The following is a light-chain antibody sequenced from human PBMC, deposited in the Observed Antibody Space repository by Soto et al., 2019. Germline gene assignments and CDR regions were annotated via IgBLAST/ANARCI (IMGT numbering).Light chain of an antibody. CDR3: QQSYSTPLT. V-gene: IGKV1-39*01. J-gene: IGKJ1*01. CDR2: AAS. Sequence: DIQMTQSPSTLSASVGDRVTIPCRASHNISRHLNWYQQKPGKAPKLLIYAASSLQSGVPSRFSGCGSGTDFTLTISSLQPVDFATYYCQQSYSTPLTFGQGTKVDIK. CDR1: HNISRH.